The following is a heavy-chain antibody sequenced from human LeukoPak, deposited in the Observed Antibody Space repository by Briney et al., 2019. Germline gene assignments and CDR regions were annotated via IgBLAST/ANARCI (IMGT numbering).Heavy chain of an antibody. J-gene: IGHJ5*02. CDR3: ARGSYYGSGKDFRFDP. D-gene: IGHD3-10*01. V-gene: IGHV4-34*01. CDR2: INHSGST. CDR1: GGSFSGYY. Sequence: SETLSLTCAVYGGSFSGYYWSWLRQPPGKGLEWIGEINHSGSTNYNPYLKSRVTISVDTSKNQISLNLGHATAPDTAIYYCARGSYYGSGKDFRFDPWGEGTLVTASS.